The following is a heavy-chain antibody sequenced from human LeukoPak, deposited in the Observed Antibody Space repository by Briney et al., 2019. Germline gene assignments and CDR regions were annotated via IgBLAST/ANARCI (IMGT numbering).Heavy chain of an antibody. V-gene: IGHV5-51*01. CDR3: ARLNVVVPAASWFDP. CDR2: IYPGDSDT. Sequence: THGASLQISCQGSGSSFTSYWIGWVRQMPGKGLEWMGIIYPGDSDTRYSPSFQGQVTISADKSISTAYLQWSSLKASDTAMYYCARLNVVVPAASWFDPWGQGTLVTVSS. J-gene: IGHJ5*02. CDR1: GSSFTSYW. D-gene: IGHD2-2*01.